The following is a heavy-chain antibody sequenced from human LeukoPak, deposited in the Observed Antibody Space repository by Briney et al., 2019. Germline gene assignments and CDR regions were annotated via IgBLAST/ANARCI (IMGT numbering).Heavy chain of an antibody. CDR2: IKQDGSER. V-gene: IGHV3-7*01. CDR3: ARDLVGASYY. CDR1: GFIFSSYW. J-gene: IGHJ4*02. D-gene: IGHD1-26*01. Sequence: GGSLRLSCAASGFIFSSYWMSWVRQALGKGLEWVANIKQDGSERYYVDSVKGRFTISRDNAKNSLYLQMNSLRAEDTAVYYCARDLVGASYYWGQGTLVTVSS.